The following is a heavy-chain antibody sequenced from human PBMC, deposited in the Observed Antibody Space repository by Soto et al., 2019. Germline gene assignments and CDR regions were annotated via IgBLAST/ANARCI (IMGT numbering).Heavy chain of an antibody. D-gene: IGHD4-17*01. CDR3: AGGPDYGDYDA. V-gene: IGHV4-34*01. J-gene: IGHJ5*02. CDR1: GGSFSDYK. CDR2: IRHNGDT. Sequence: SETLSLTCVVSGGSFSDYKWTWIRQSPEKGLEWIGEIRHNGDTNSKPSLRSRLTMSLDTSKNQFSLHLSSVTSADTAVYFCAGGPDYGDYDAWGQGTLVTV.